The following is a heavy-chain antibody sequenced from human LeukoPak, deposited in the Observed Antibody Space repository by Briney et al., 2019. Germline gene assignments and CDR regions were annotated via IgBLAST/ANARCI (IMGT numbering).Heavy chain of an antibody. D-gene: IGHD2-2*01. CDR2: TYYSGST. CDR1: GGSISSGGYY. J-gene: IGHJ4*02. Sequence: SQTLSLTCTVSGGSISSGGYYWTWIRQHPGKGPEWIGNTYYSGSTYYNPSLKGRVTISVDTSKNQFSLKLSSVTAADTAVYYCARSKGGYCSSTSCARFDYWGQGTLVTVSS. V-gene: IGHV4-31*03. CDR3: ARSKGGYCSSTSCARFDY.